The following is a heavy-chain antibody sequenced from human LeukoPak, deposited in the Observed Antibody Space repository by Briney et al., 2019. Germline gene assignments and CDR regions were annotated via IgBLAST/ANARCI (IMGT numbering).Heavy chain of an antibody. CDR3: ARVTMTGYYDHWYFDL. D-gene: IGHD3-9*01. J-gene: IGHJ2*01. V-gene: IGHV4-34*01. CDR1: DDSFSGYY. Sequence: ETLSLTCAVSDDSFSGYYWSWIRQSPGKALEYIGEVNDIGSANYSPSLESRVIMSVDTSKNQATLKLTSVTAADTGVYYCARVTMTGYYDHWYFDLWGRGIPVSVSS. CDR2: VNDIGSA.